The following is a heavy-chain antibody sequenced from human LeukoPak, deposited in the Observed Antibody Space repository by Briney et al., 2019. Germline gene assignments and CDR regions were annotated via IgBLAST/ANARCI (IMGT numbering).Heavy chain of an antibody. V-gene: IGHV4-34*01. CDR2: INHSGST. CDR1: GGSFSGYY. D-gene: IGHD3-10*01. J-gene: IGHJ4*02. CDR3: ARGLSKLLWFGESQAHNFDY. Sequence: SETLSLTCAVYGGSFSGYYWSWLRQPPGKGLEWIGEINHSGSTNYNPSLKSRVTISVDTSKNQFSLKLSSVTAADTAVYYCARGLSKLLWFGESQAHNFDYWGQGTLVTVSS.